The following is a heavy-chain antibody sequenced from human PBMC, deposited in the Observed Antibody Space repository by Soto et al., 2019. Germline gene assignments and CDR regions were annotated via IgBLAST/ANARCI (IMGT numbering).Heavy chain of an antibody. V-gene: IGHV1-2*02. Sequence: QLQLVQSGAQVTKPGASVKVSCRISGPTFITYFIHWVRQAPGQGLEWMGWIDPKSGGTTYEQKFRGRVTMTSDTSINTAYMDLNRLTSDDRAMYYCARVSVDVPEWGQGTLITVSS. D-gene: IGHD5-12*01. CDR1: GPTFITYF. CDR3: ARVSVDVPE. CDR2: IDPKSGGT. J-gene: IGHJ4*02.